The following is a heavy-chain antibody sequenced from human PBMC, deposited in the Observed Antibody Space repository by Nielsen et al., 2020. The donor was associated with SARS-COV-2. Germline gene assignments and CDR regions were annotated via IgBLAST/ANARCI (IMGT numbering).Heavy chain of an antibody. CDR1: GGSISSGGYY. CDR3: ARGYCSGGSCYSGFFDY. D-gene: IGHD2-15*01. J-gene: IGHJ4*02. CDR2: IYYSGST. V-gene: IGHV4-31*03. Sequence: LRLSCTVSGGSISSGGYYWSWIRQHPGKGLEWVGYIYYSGSTYYNPSLKSRVIISLDTSKNQFSLKLSSVTAADTAVYYCARGYCSGGSCYSGFFDYWGQGTLVTVSS.